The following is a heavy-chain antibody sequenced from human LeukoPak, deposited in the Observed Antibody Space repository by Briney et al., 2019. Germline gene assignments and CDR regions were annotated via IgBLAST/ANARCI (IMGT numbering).Heavy chain of an antibody. Sequence: RQRPGXXXEWMGIIYPGDSDTRYSPSFQGQVTISADKSISTAYLQWSSLKASDTAMYYCARRLSETLDYWGQGTLVTVSS. J-gene: IGHJ4*02. CDR3: ARRLSETLDY. V-gene: IGHV5-51*01. D-gene: IGHD3-10*01. CDR2: IYPGDSDT.